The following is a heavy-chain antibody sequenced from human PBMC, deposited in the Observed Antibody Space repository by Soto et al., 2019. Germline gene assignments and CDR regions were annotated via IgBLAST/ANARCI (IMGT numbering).Heavy chain of an antibody. Sequence: PSETLSLTCTVSGGSISSYYWSWIRQPPGKGLEWIGYIYYSGSTNYNPSLKSRVTISVDTSKNQFSLKLSSVTAADTAVYYCAAHVYGSGSYAFDYWGQGTLVTAPQ. CDR2: IYYSGST. V-gene: IGHV4-59*01. D-gene: IGHD3-10*01. CDR1: GGSISSYY. J-gene: IGHJ4*02. CDR3: AAHVYGSGSYAFDY.